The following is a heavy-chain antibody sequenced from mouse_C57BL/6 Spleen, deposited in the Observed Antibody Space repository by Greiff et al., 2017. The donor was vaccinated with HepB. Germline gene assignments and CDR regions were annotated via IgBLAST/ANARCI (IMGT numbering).Heavy chain of an antibody. V-gene: IGHV1-50*01. CDR1: ASTFPTYW. CDR2: IDPSDSYT. J-gene: IGHJ4*01. D-gene: IGHD1-1*01. CDR3: ARGGLLYAMDY. Sequence: QVQLQQPGAELVKPGASVKLSCKASASTFPTYWMQWVKQRPGQGLEGIGEIDPSDSYTNYNQKFKGKATLTVDTSSSTAYVQLSSLTSEDSAVYYCARGGLLYAMDYWGQGTSVTVSS.